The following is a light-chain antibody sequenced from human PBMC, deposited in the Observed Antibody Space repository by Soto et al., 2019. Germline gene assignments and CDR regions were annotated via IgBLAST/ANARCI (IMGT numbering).Light chain of an antibody. CDR2: GAS. CDR1: QSISSSF. CDR3: QQYGSSPPLT. Sequence: EFVLTQSPGKLSLSPGERATLSCRASQSISSSFLAWYQQKHGQAPRLLIYGASSRGTGIPERISGSGSGADFTLTIIRLEPEDFAVYYCQQYGSSPPLTFGGGTKVEIK. J-gene: IGKJ4*01. V-gene: IGKV3-20*01.